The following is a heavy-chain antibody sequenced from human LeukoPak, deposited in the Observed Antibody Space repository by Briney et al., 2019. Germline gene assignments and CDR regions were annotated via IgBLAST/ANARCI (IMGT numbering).Heavy chain of an antibody. V-gene: IGHV1-18*01. Sequence: GASVKVSCKASGYTFTSYGISWVRQAPGQGLEWMGWISAYNGNTNYAQKLQGRVTMTTDTSTSTAHMELRSLRSDDTAVYYCARGYSSSWYRFEYFDYWGQGTLVTVSS. J-gene: IGHJ4*02. CDR2: ISAYNGNT. CDR1: GYTFTSYG. CDR3: ARGYSSSWYRFEYFDY. D-gene: IGHD6-13*01.